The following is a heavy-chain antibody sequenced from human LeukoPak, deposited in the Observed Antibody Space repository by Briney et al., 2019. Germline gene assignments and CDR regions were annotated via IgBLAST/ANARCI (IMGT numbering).Heavy chain of an antibody. J-gene: IGHJ5*02. D-gene: IGHD6-13*01. V-gene: IGHV1-69*13. CDR3: ARDPAAAGTYWFDP. Sequence: SVKVSCKASGYTFTSYSIGWVRQASGQGLEWMGGIIPIFGTANYAQKFQGRVTITADESTSTAYMELSSLRSEDTAVYYCARDPAAAGTYWFDPWGQGTLVTVSS. CDR1: GYTFTSYS. CDR2: IIPIFGTA.